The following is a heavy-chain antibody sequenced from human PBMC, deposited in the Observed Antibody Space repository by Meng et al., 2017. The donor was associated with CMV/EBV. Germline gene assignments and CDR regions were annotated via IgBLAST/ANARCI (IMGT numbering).Heavy chain of an antibody. Sequence: ASVKVSCKASGYTFTSYAMHWVRQAPGQRLEWMGWSNAGNGNTKYSQEFQGRVTITRDTFASTAYMELSSLRSEDMAVYYCAREGWEYYKQWLVGGNWFDPWGQGTLVTVSS. CDR1: GYTFTSYA. J-gene: IGHJ5*02. D-gene: IGHD6-19*01. CDR3: AREGWEYYKQWLVGGNWFDP. CDR2: SNAGNGNT. V-gene: IGHV1-3*02.